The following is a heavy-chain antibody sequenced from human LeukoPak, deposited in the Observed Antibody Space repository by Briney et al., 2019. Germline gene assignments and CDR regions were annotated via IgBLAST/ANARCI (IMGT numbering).Heavy chain of an antibody. D-gene: IGHD3-9*01. CDR2: ISSSSSYI. V-gene: IGHV3-21*01. CDR3: ARDSPTYYDILTGYYDFNWFDP. J-gene: IGHJ5*02. CDR1: GFTFSSYW. Sequence: GGSLRLSCAASGFTFSSYWMSWVRQAPGKGLEWVSSISSSSSYIYYADSVKGRFTISRDNAKNSLYLQMNSLRAEDTAVYYCARDSPTYYDILTGYYDFNWFDPWGQGTLVTVSS.